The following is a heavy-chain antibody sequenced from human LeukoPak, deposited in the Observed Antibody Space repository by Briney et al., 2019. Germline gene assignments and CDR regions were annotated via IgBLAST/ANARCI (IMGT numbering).Heavy chain of an antibody. V-gene: IGHV1-2*02. J-gene: IGHJ6*03. CDR1: GYSFTGYY. CDR2: INPDGGVT. CDR3: ARGPNHYYYMDF. Sequence: ASMKVSCKASGYSFTGYYIHWVRQAPGQGLEWMGWINPDGGVTKSAQNFQGRVTMTRDKSINTVYMELSGLTSDDTALYYCARGPNHYYYMDFWGTGTTVSVSS. D-gene: IGHD2-8*01.